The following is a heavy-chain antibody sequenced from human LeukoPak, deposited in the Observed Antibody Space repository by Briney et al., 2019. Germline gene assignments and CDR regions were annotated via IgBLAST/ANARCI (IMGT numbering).Heavy chain of an antibody. D-gene: IGHD3-22*01. CDR1: GYSVSRYA. V-gene: IGHV3-23*01. Sequence: GGSETLLYSASGYSVSRYAITWARQAPGKGLEWVSAITGSDDSTQHADSVKGRFTISRDNSKNTLYLQMNSLRADDTAVYYCASRIYYSDSSGIPNGAFHILGQATMVSDCS. CDR2: ITGSDDST. J-gene: IGHJ3*02. CDR3: ASRIYYSDSSGIPNGAFHI.